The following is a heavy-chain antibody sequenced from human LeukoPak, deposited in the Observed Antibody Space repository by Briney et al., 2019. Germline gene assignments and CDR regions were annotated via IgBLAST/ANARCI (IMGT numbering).Heavy chain of an antibody. J-gene: IGHJ5*01. CDR3: ARNRKQNLVDWFDS. Sequence: PGGSLRLSCAASGLTISSYSMNWVRQAPGKGLEWVSSVGSSSSSIYYAESVKGRFTISRDNAKNSLYLQMNSLRAEDAALYYCARNRKQNLVDWFDSWGQGALVTVSS. CDR2: VGSSSSSI. CDR1: GLTISSYS. D-gene: IGHD1-14*01. V-gene: IGHV3-21*01.